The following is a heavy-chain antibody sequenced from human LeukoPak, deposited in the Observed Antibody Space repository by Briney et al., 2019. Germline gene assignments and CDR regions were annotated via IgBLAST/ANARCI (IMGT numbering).Heavy chain of an antibody. Sequence: PGGSLRLSCAASGFTFSSYAMSWVRQAPGKGLEWVSYISSSSTVYYADSLKGRFTISRDNAKNSLYLQMNSLRDEDTAVYYCARAQTYYGSGSYLYWGQGTLVTVSS. V-gene: IGHV3-48*02. CDR2: ISSSSTV. CDR1: GFTFSSYA. D-gene: IGHD3-10*01. J-gene: IGHJ4*02. CDR3: ARAQTYYGSGSYLY.